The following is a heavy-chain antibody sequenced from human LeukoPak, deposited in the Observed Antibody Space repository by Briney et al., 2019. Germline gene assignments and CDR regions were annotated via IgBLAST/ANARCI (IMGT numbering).Heavy chain of an antibody. D-gene: IGHD5-18*01. CDR3: ARAARGYSYGYSPHAFDI. J-gene: IGHJ3*02. CDR1: GGTFSSYA. Sequence: SVKSSCKASGGTFSSYAIRWVGQAPGQGREWMGRIIPILGIANYAQKSQSRGTITADKSTSAAYIELSSLRPEVTGVYYYARAARGYSYGYSPHAFDIWGQGTMVTVSS. V-gene: IGHV1-69*04. CDR2: IIPILGIA.